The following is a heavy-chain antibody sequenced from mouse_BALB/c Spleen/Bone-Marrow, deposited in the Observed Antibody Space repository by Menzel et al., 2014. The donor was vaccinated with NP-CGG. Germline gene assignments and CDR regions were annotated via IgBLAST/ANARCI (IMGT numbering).Heavy chain of an antibody. CDR3: ARGGDYGFMDY. CDR1: GYAFTNYL. Sequence: QLQQSGAGLVRPGTSVKVSCKASGYAFTNYLIEWVKQRPGQGLEWIGVINPGSGGTNYNEKFKGKATLTADKSSSTAYMQLSSLTSDDSAVYFCARGGDYGFMDYWGQGTSVTVSS. D-gene: IGHD1-2*01. CDR2: INPGSGGT. J-gene: IGHJ4*01. V-gene: IGHV1-54*01.